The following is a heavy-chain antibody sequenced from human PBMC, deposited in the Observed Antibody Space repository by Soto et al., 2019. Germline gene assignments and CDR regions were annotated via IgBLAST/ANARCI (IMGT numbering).Heavy chain of an antibody. Sequence: PSETLSLTCTVSGGSISSSSYYWGWIRQPPGKGLEWIGSIYYSGSTYYNPSLKSRVTISVDTSKNQFSLKLSSVTAADTAVYYCARHDYELSYWYFDLWGRGTLVTVS. J-gene: IGHJ2*01. CDR3: ARHDYELSYWYFDL. V-gene: IGHV4-39*01. CDR2: IYYSGST. D-gene: IGHD4-17*01. CDR1: GGSISSSSYY.